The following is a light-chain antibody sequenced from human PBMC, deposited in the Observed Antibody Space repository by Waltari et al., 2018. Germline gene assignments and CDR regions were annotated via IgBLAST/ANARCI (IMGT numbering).Light chain of an antibody. J-gene: IGKJ4*01. Sequence: DIQMTQSPSSLSASVGDRVTITCRASQSISSYLNWYQKKPGKAPNLLIYAAASLQSGVPSRFSGSGSGTDFTLTISSLQPEDFATYYCQQSYSTPLTFGGWTKLEIK. CDR3: QQSYSTPLT. CDR1: QSISSY. V-gene: IGKV1-39*01. CDR2: AAA.